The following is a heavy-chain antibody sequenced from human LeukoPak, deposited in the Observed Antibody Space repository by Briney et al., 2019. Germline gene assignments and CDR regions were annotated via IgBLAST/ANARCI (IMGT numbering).Heavy chain of an antibody. CDR2: IYSSGST. D-gene: IGHD5-24*01. Sequence: SETLSLTCTVSGGSISSASYYWSWIRQPAGKGLEWIGRIYSSGSTNYNPSLKSRVTISVDTSKNQFSLKLSSVTAADTAVYYCARADNYPDAFDIWGQGTMVTVSS. CDR1: GGSISSASYY. CDR3: ARADNYPDAFDI. V-gene: IGHV4-61*02. J-gene: IGHJ3*02.